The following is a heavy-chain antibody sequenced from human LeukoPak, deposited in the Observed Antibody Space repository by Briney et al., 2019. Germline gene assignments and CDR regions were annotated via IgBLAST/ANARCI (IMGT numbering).Heavy chain of an antibody. Sequence: PGRSLTIFRAASGFTFTTYVMHWVRQAPGKGLEWVSLISSSGANAYYADSVKGRFTISRDNSKNTLYLQMNNLRGEDTAEYYCAKVMELASWGPG. J-gene: IGHJ5*02. CDR1: GFTFTTYV. D-gene: IGHD1-26*01. V-gene: IGHV3-23*01. CDR2: ISSSGANA. CDR3: AKVMELAS.